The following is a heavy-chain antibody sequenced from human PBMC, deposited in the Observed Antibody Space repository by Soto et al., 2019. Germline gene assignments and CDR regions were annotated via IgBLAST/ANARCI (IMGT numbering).Heavy chain of an antibody. CDR2: IYWNDDK. CDR1: GFSLSTSGVG. CDR3: AHTTYYYDSSGYPDAFDI. D-gene: IGHD3-22*01. V-gene: IGHV2-5*01. Sequence: SGPTLVNPTQTLTLTCTFSGFSLSTSGVGVGWIRQPPGKALEWLALIYWNDDKRYSPSLKSRLTITKDTSKNQVVLTMTNMDPVDTATYYCAHTTYYYDSSGYPDAFDIWGQGTMGTVSS. J-gene: IGHJ3*02.